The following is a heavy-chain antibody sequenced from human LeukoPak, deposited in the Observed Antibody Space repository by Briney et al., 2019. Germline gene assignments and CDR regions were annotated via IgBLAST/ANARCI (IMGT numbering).Heavy chain of an antibody. J-gene: IGHJ4*02. CDR2: NYYSGST. CDR3: ARHDSSGYYYDDY. Sequence: ETLSLTCTVSGGSISSSSYYWGWIRQPPGKGLEWIGSNYYSGSTYYKPSLKSRVTISVDTSKNQFSLKLSSVTAADTAVYYCARHDSSGYYYDDYWGQGTLVTVSS. V-gene: IGHV4-39*01. CDR1: GGSISSSSYY. D-gene: IGHD3-22*01.